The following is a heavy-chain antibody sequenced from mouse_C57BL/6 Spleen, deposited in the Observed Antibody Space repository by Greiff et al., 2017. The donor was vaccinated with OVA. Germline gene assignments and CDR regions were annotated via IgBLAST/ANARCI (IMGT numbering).Heavy chain of an antibody. D-gene: IGHD1-1*02. Sequence: QVQLQQPGAELVRPGTSVKLSCKASGYTFTGYWMHWVKQRPGQGLEWIGVIDPSDSYTNYNQKFKGKATLTVDTSSSTAYMQLSSLTSEDSAVYYCARGVDPAWFAYWGQGTLVTVSA. CDR1: GYTFTGYW. J-gene: IGHJ3*01. CDR3: ARGVDPAWFAY. CDR2: IDPSDSYT. V-gene: IGHV1-59*01.